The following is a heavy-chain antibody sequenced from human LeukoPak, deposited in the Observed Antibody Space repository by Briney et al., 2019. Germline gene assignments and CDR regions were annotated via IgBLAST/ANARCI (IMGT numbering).Heavy chain of an antibody. Sequence: KVSCKASGYTFITYAMHWVRQAPGRSLEWMGIIYPGDSDTRYSPSFQGQVTISADKSISTAYLQWSSLKASDTAMYYCARHNPGTKYSGYDFWSGSDYWGQGTLVTVSS. V-gene: IGHV5-51*01. J-gene: IGHJ4*02. CDR2: IYPGDSDT. D-gene: IGHD5-12*01. CDR3: ARHNPGTKYSGYDFWSGSDY. CDR1: GYTFITYA.